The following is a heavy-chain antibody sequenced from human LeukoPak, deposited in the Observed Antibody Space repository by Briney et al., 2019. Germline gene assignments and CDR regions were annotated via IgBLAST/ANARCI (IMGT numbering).Heavy chain of an antibody. CDR1: GGSISSSSYY. D-gene: IGHD2-15*01. CDR3: ARQVGYCSGGSCSGFYYYYGMDV. Sequence: SETLSLTCTVSGGSISSSSYYWGWIRQPPGKGLEWIGSIYYSGSTYYNPSLKSRVTISVDTSKNQFSLKLSSVTAADTAVYYCARQVGYCSGGSCSGFYYYYGMDVWGQGTTVTVSS. V-gene: IGHV4-39*01. CDR2: IYYSGST. J-gene: IGHJ6*02.